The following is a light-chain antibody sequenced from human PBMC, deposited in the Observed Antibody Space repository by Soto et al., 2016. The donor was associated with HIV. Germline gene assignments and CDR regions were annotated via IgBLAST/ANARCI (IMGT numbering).Light chain of an antibody. CDR1: NIGSES. CDR3: QIWDSTDDHVV. V-gene: IGLV3-21*02. Sequence: SVAPGQTARITCGGNNIGSESVHWYQQKPGQAPVLVVHDDIDRPSGIPERFSGSNSDNTATLTITRVEVGDEADYYCQIWDSTDDHVVFGGGTKLTVL. CDR2: DDI. J-gene: IGLJ2*01.